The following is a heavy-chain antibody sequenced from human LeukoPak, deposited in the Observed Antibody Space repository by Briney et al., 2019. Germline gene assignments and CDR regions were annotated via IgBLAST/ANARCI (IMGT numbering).Heavy chain of an antibody. CDR3: AKCMSGTGVCLNFDS. V-gene: IGHV3-23*01. J-gene: IGHJ4*02. CDR2: ISGSDSGT. Sequence: GGSLRLSCGASGITFSTYAMSWVRQPPGKGLQWVSGISGSDSGTYYTDSVKGRFTISRDNSKNTVYLEIDNLRAEDTAVYYCAKCMSGTGVCLNFDSWGQGILVTVSS. CDR1: GITFSTYA. D-gene: IGHD2-8*02.